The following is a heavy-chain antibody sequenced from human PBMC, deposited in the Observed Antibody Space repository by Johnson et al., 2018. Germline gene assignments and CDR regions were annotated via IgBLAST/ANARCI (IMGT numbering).Heavy chain of an antibody. CDR1: GFTFDDYA. Sequence: EVQLLESGGGLVQPGRSLRLSCAASGFTFDDYAIHWVRQAPGKGLEWVSGISWNSGSIGYADSVKGRFTNSRDNAKNSLYPQMNSLRPEDTALYYCAKDRGRNYYYMDVWGKGTTVTVSS. CDR2: ISWNSGSI. J-gene: IGHJ6*03. V-gene: IGHV3-9*01. D-gene: IGHD1-26*01. CDR3: AKDRGRNYYYMDV.